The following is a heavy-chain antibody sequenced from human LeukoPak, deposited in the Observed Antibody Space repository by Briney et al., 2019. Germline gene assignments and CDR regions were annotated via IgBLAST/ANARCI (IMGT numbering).Heavy chain of an antibody. V-gene: IGHV1-2*02. Sequence: GASVKVSCKASGYTFTGYYMHWVRQAPGQGLEWMGWINPNSGGTKYAQKFQGRVTMTRDTSISTVYMELSRLRSDDTAVYYCARDRATKLSPDAFDIWGQGTMVTVSS. J-gene: IGHJ3*02. CDR1: GYTFTGYY. CDR3: ARDRATKLSPDAFDI. CDR2: INPNSGGT.